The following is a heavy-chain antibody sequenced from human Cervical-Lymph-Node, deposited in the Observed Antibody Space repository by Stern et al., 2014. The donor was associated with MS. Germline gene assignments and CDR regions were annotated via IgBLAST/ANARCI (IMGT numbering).Heavy chain of an antibody. J-gene: IGHJ2*01. D-gene: IGHD4-11*01. CDR2: VYYSGIT. Sequence: QVQLQESGPGLVKPSETLSLTCTVSGGSITNRDYWGWIRQSPGKGLEWIGSVYYSGITYYRPSLKSRATISIDTSRNQFFLNLTSVTATDTAVYFCARGVTAVTNYVPNWCFDLWGRGTLVTVSS. CDR1: GGSITNRDY. V-gene: IGHV4-39*02. CDR3: ARGVTAVTNYVPNWCFDL.